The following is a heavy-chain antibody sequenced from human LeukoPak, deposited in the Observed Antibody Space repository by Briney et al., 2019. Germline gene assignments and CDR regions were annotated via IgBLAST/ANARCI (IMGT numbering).Heavy chain of an antibody. D-gene: IGHD2-2*01. CDR2: MNPNSGNT. CDR1: GYTFTSYD. J-gene: IGHJ6*04. V-gene: IGHV1-8*03. CDR3: ARGLVVPAAREMDV. Sequence: ASVKVSCKASGYTFTSYDINWVRQAAGQGLEWMGWMNPNSGNTGYAQKFQGRVTITRNTSISTAYMELSSLRSEDTAVYYCARGLVVPAAREMDVWGKATTVTVSS.